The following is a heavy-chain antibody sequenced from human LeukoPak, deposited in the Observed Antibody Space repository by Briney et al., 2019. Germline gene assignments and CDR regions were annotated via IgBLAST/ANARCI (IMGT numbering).Heavy chain of an antibody. V-gene: IGHV3-48*01. Sequence: GRSLRLACVASGISLSYYVMNWVRQAAWRGGEWVAYISNVGSTFYYADSVKGRFTISRDNAKKSLFLQMSSLRTDDTAVYYCARLLNYLDSSGNNHDAFDLWGQGTMVTVSS. D-gene: IGHD3-22*01. J-gene: IGHJ3*01. CDR1: GISLSYYV. CDR2: ISNVGSTF. CDR3: ARLLNYLDSSGNNHDAFDL.